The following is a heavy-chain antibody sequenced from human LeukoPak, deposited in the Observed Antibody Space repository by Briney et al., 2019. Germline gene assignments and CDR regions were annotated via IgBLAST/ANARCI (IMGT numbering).Heavy chain of an antibody. V-gene: IGHV3-64*01. CDR2: ITSNGGTT. D-gene: IGHD2-2*01. Sequence: GGSLRLSCVASGFSLSTYDMYWVRQAPGKGLEYVSAITSNGGTTYYANSVRGRFTISRDNSKNALYLQMGSLRAEDMAVYYCARGYCSSTSCTNDYWGQGTLVTVSS. CDR3: ARGYCSSTSCTNDY. J-gene: IGHJ4*02. CDR1: GFSLSTYD.